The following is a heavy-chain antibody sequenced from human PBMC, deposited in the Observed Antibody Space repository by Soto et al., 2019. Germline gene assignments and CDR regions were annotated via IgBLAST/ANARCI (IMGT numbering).Heavy chain of an antibody. J-gene: IGHJ5*02. CDR3: ARAVPGWFDP. CDR2: IYHSGST. Sequence: SETLSLTCAVSGGSISGGGYSWSWIRQPPGKGLEWIGYIYHSGSTYYNPSLKSRVTISVDRSKNQFSLKLSSVTAADTAVYYCARAVPGWFDPWGQGALVTVSS. CDR1: GGSISGGGYS. V-gene: IGHV4-30-2*01.